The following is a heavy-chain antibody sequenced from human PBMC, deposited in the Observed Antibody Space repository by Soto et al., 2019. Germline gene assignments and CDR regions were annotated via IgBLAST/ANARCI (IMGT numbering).Heavy chain of an antibody. CDR2: IWYDGRNE. Sequence: GGSLRLSCGASGFTFSSYGMHWVRQAPGKGLEWVAFIWYDGRNENYTDSVKGRFSISRDNSKNTLFLQMNSLRADDTAVHYCARGTATDGLDSWGQGTLVTVSS. CDR1: GFTFSSYG. CDR3: ARGTATDGLDS. V-gene: IGHV3-33*01. J-gene: IGHJ5*01.